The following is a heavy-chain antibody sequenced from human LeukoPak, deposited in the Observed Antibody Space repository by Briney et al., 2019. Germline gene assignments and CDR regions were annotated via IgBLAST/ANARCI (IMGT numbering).Heavy chain of an antibody. D-gene: IGHD3-10*01. V-gene: IGHV1-8*01. Sequence: ASVTVSCTASGYTFTSYDINWVRQAPGQGLEWMGWMNPNSGNTGYAQKFQDRVTMTRNTSISTAYMELSSLRSEDTAVYYCARGILWFGDDVWGKGTTVTISS. CDR1: GYTFTSYD. J-gene: IGHJ6*04. CDR2: MNPNSGNT. CDR3: ARGILWFGDDV.